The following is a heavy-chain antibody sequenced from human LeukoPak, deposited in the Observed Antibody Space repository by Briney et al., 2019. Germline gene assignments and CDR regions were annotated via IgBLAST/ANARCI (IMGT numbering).Heavy chain of an antibody. D-gene: IGHD2-21*02. V-gene: IGHV1-69*13. Sequence: SVKVSCKASGGTFSSYAISWVRQAPGQGLEWMGGIIPIFGTANYAQKFQGRVTITADESTSTAYMELSRLRSEDTAVYYCASRAAYCGGDCYLGVYYYGMDVWGQGTTVTVSS. J-gene: IGHJ6*02. CDR2: IIPIFGTA. CDR3: ASRAAYCGGDCYLGVYYYGMDV. CDR1: GGTFSSYA.